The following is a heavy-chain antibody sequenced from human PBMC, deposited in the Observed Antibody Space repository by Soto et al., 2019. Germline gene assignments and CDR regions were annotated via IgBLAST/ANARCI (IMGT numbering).Heavy chain of an antibody. V-gene: IGHV3-30*03. CDR3: ARGGSSGWKSIDY. J-gene: IGHJ4*02. CDR1: GFGFSDFA. D-gene: IGHD6-25*01. CDR2: LSYNGRHE. Sequence: SGGSLRLSCTASGFGFSDFAMHWVRQAPGKGLEWVAVLSYNGRHEYYGDSVRGRFTISRDNSRNTLFLQMNSLRGEDTAVYYWARGGSSGWKSIDYWGQGVLVTVSS.